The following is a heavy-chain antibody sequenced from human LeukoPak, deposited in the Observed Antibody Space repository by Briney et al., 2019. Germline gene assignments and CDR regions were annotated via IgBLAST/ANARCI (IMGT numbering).Heavy chain of an antibody. Sequence: GGSLRLSCAASGFTVSSNYMSWVRQAPGKGLEWVSVIYRGGNTYYADSVKGRFTISRDNSKNTLYLQMNSLRAEDTAVYHCARDQYLNYAFDIWGQGTMVTVSS. D-gene: IGHD2-2*02. J-gene: IGHJ3*02. CDR3: ARDQYLNYAFDI. V-gene: IGHV3-53*01. CDR1: GFTVSSNY. CDR2: IYRGGNT.